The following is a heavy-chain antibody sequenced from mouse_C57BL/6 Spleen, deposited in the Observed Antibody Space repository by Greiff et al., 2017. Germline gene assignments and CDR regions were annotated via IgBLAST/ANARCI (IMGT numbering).Heavy chain of an antibody. V-gene: IGHV1-61*01. Sequence: VQLQQPGAELVRPGSSVKLSCKASGYTFTSYWMDWVKQRPGQGLEWIGNIYPSDSETHYNQKFKDKATLTVDKSSSTAYMQLSSLTSEDSAVYYCARVEGLRRGFAYWGKGTLVTVSA. CDR2: IYPSDSET. CDR3: ARVEGLRRGFAY. D-gene: IGHD2-4*01. J-gene: IGHJ3*01. CDR1: GYTFTSYW.